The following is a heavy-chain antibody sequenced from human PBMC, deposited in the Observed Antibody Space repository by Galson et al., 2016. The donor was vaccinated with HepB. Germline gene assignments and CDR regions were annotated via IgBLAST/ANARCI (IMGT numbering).Heavy chain of an antibody. CDR3: ARDSRFGFSYYYFYGMDV. D-gene: IGHD3-10*01. CDR1: GLTFSSYG. Sequence: SLRLSCAASGLTFSSYGMHWVRQAPGKGLEWVAVIWYDGSNKYYADSVKGRFTISRDNSKNTLYLQMNSLRAEDTAVYYCARDSRFGFSYYYFYGMDVWGQGTTVTVSS. V-gene: IGHV3-33*01. J-gene: IGHJ6*02. CDR2: IWYDGSNK.